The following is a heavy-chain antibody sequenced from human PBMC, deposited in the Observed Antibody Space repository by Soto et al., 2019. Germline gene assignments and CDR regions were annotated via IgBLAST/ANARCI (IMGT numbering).Heavy chain of an antibody. Sequence: SETLSLTCAVSGVSISSYYWSWIRQPPGKGLEWIGNVYYSGSTRYNPSLKSRVTISVDTSKNQFALKLSSVTAADTAVYYCARGYCSGGSCYFGAFDYWGQGTLVTVSS. CDR3: ARGYCSGGSCYFGAFDY. CDR1: GVSISSYY. D-gene: IGHD2-15*01. V-gene: IGHV4-59*01. J-gene: IGHJ4*02. CDR2: VYYSGST.